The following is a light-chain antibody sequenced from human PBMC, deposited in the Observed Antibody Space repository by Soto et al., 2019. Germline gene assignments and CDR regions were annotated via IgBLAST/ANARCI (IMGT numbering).Light chain of an antibody. V-gene: IGKV3-11*01. CDR3: QHRRNWPIT. J-gene: IGKJ5*01. CDR1: QSVNSY. Sequence: EIVLTQSPATLSLSPGERATLSCRASQSVNSYLAWYQQKPGQAPRLLIYDASNRATDIPARFSGSGSGTDFTLTISSLEPEDFAVYYCQHRRNWPITFGQGTRLEIK. CDR2: DAS.